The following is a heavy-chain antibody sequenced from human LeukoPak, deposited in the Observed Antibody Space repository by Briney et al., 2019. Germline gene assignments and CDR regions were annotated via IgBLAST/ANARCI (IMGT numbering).Heavy chain of an antibody. CDR1: GGSISSYF. CDR2: IFYSGST. CDR3: ARHGTIYNWLDP. J-gene: IGHJ5*02. V-gene: IGHV4-59*08. Sequence: SETLSLTCIVSGGSISSYFWSWIRQPPGKGLEWIGYIFYSGSTDYNPSLKSRVTISVDTSRNQFSLKLSSVTAADTAVYYCARHGTIYNWLDPWGQGTLVTVSS. D-gene: IGHD1-7*01.